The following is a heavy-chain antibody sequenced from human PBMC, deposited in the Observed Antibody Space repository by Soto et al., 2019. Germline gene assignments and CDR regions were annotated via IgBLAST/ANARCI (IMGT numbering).Heavy chain of an antibody. CDR3: AREVVGSSWYAGTNWFDP. D-gene: IGHD6-13*01. J-gene: IGHJ5*02. Sequence: GASVKVSSKDSRYTFTCYGRRWVRQSPGQGLEWMGWISAYNGNTNYAQKLQGRVTMTTDTSTSTAYMELRSLRSDDTAVYYCAREVVGSSWYAGTNWFDPWGQRTLVTVSS. V-gene: IGHV1-18*01. CDR1: RYTFTCYG. CDR2: ISAYNGNT.